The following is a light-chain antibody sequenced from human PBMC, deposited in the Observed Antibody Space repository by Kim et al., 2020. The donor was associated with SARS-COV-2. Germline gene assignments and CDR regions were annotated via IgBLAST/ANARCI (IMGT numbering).Light chain of an antibody. CDR2: GAS. CDR1: QSVSSN. J-gene: IGKJ4*01. CDR3: QQYDSWPPSFT. V-gene: IGKV3-15*01. Sequence: PRESATLSCRASQSVSSNLAWYQQKPGQAPRLLIYGASARATGIPARFSGSGSGTEFTLTISSLQSEDFALYYCQQYDSWPPSFTFGGGTKVDIK.